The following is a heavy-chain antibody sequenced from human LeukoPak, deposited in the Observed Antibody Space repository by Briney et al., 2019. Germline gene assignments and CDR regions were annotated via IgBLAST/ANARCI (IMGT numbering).Heavy chain of an antibody. CDR3: ARDSDKGIDY. J-gene: IGHJ4*02. D-gene: IGHD1-26*01. CDR1: SGSISSYY. CDR2: IYYSGST. V-gene: IGHV4-59*01. Sequence: SETLSLTCTVSSGSISSYYWSWIRQPPGKGLEWIGYIYYSGSTNYNPSLKSRVTISVDTSKNQFSLKLSSVTAADTAVYYCARDSDKGIDYWGQGTLVTVSS.